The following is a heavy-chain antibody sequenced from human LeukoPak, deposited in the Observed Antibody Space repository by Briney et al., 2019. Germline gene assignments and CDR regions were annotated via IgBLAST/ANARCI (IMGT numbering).Heavy chain of an antibody. CDR3: ASAWYSSSWSRPGDYYYGMDV. V-gene: IGHV3-23*01. D-gene: IGHD6-13*01. Sequence: GGSLRLSCAASGFTFSSYAMSWVRQAPGKGLEWVSAISGSGGSTYYADSVKGRFTISRDNSKNTLYLQMNSLRAEDTAVYYCASAWYSSSWSRPGDYYYGMDVWGQGTTVTVSS. J-gene: IGHJ6*02. CDR2: ISGSGGST. CDR1: GFTFSSYA.